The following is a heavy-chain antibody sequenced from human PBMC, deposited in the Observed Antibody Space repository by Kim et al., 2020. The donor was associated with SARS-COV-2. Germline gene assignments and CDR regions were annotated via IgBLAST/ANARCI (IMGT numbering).Heavy chain of an antibody. J-gene: IGHJ4*02. Sequence: SNPPLRSRVTISVDTSKNQFSLNLRSVTAADAAVYYCARVSGARAGFFDYWGQGILVTVSS. V-gene: IGHV4-59*01. D-gene: IGHD3-10*01. CDR3: ARVSGARAGFFDY.